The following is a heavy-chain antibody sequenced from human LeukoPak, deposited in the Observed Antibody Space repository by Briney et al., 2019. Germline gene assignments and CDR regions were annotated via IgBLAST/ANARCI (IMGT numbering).Heavy chain of an antibody. V-gene: IGHV3-30*18. CDR1: GFTFSGYG. Sequence: GGSLRLSCAASGFTFSGYGMHWVRQAPGKGLEWVALISYDGSYKYYADSVKGRFTISRDNSKNTLYLQMNSLRAEDTAVYYCAKTLGGYCSGGSCSTFDYWGQGTLVTVSS. CDR2: ISYDGSYK. J-gene: IGHJ4*02. D-gene: IGHD2-15*01. CDR3: AKTLGGYCSGGSCSTFDY.